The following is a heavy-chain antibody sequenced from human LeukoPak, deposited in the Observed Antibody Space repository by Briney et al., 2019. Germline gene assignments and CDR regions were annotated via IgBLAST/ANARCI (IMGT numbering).Heavy chain of an antibody. Sequence: SETLSLTCTVSGGSISSSSYYWGWIRQPPGKGLEWIGSIYYSGSTNYNPSLKSRVTISVDTSKNQFSLKLSSVTAADTAVYYCARRGYSYGTTSPYYFDYWGQGTLVTVSS. J-gene: IGHJ4*02. V-gene: IGHV4-39*07. CDR1: GGSISSSSYY. CDR2: IYYSGST. CDR3: ARRGYSYGTTSPYYFDY. D-gene: IGHD5-18*01.